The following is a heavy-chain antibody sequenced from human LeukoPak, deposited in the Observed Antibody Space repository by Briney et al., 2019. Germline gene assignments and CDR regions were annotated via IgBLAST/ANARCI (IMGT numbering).Heavy chain of an antibody. J-gene: IGHJ4*02. D-gene: IGHD1-26*01. CDR1: GFTVSSNY. V-gene: IGHV3-13*01. Sequence: GGSLRLSCAASGFTVSSNYMSWVRQATGKGLEWVSAIGVAANTFYSGSVKGRFTISRENAKNSLYLLMSSLRAEDTAVYYCARQNTPHGNFDYWGQGTLVTVSS. CDR2: IGVAANT. CDR3: ARQNTPHGNFDY.